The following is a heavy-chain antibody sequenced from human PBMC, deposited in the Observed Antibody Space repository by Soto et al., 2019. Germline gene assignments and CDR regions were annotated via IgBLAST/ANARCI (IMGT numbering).Heavy chain of an antibody. Sequence: ASVKVSCKASGYTFTNYGISWVRQAPGQGLERMGWISACNGNTNYAQKFQGRVTITRDTSTSTAYMELSSLRSEDTAVYYCARDEITGILDYWGQGTLVTVSS. J-gene: IGHJ4*02. CDR2: ISACNGNT. CDR3: ARDEITGILDY. CDR1: GYTFTNYG. V-gene: IGHV1-18*01. D-gene: IGHD1-20*01.